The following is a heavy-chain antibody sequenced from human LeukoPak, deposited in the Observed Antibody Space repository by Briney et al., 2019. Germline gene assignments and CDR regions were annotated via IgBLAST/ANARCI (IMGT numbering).Heavy chain of an antibody. CDR1: GGSISSSSYY. CDR3: AREYGDLDY. D-gene: IGHD4-17*01. Sequence: SETLSLTCTVSGGSISSSSYYWGWIRQPPGKGLEWIGSIYYSGSTYYNPSLKSRVTISVDTSSNKFSLNLRSVTAADTAVYYCAREYGDLDYWGRGTLVTVSS. J-gene: IGHJ4*02. CDR2: IYYSGST. V-gene: IGHV4-39*07.